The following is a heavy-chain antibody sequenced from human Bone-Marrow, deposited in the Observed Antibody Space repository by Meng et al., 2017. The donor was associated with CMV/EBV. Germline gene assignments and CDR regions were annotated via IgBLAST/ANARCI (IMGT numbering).Heavy chain of an antibody. J-gene: IGHJ4*02. D-gene: IGHD2-2*01. CDR2: ISYDGSNK. V-gene: IGHV3-30*04. Sequence: GGSLRLSCTASGFTFSSYAMHWVRQAPGKGLEWVAVISYDGSNKYYADSVKGRFTISRDNAKNSLYLQMNSLRAEDTAVYYCRVPGALDYWGQGTLVTVSS. CDR1: GFTFSSYA. CDR3: RVPGALDY.